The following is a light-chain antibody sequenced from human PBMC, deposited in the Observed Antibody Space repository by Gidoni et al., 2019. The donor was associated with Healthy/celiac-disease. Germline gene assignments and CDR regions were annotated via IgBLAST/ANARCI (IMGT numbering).Light chain of an antibody. CDR3: SSYAGSNNFGV. J-gene: IGLJ2*01. Sequence: QSALTQPPSASASPGQSVTISCTGTSSDVGGYNYVPWYQQHPAKDPKLMIYEVIKRPSGVPDRFSGSKSGNTASLTVSGLQAEDDADYYCSSYAGSNNFGVFGGGTKLTVL. CDR1: SSDVGGYNY. CDR2: EVI. V-gene: IGLV2-8*01.